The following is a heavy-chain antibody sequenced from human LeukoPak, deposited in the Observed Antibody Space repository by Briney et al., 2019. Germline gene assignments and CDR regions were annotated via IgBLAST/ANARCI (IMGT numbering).Heavy chain of an antibody. Sequence: SETLSLTCTVSGGSIGSSSYYWSWIRQPPGKGLEWIGYIYYSGSTNYNPSLKSRVTISVDTSKNQFSLKLSSVTAADTAVYYCARSQEPQWLAYYYGMDVWGQGTTVTVSS. CDR3: ARSQEPQWLAYYYGMDV. D-gene: IGHD6-19*01. V-gene: IGHV4-61*05. J-gene: IGHJ6*02. CDR1: GGSIGSSSYY. CDR2: IYYSGST.